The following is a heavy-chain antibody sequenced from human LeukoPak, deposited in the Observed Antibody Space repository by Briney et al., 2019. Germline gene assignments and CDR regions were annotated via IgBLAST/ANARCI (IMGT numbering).Heavy chain of an antibody. CDR1: GFSFSSYW. CDR3: ASSLYYYDSSGSRRGDH. V-gene: IGHV3-7*01. D-gene: IGHD3-22*01. CDR2: IKQDGSEK. J-gene: IGHJ4*02. Sequence: PGGSLRLSCAASGFSFSSYWMSWVRQAPGKGLEWVANIKQDGSEKYYVDSVKGRFTISRDNAKNSLYLQMNSLRVEDTAVYYCASSLYYYDSSGSRRGDHWGQGTLVTVSS.